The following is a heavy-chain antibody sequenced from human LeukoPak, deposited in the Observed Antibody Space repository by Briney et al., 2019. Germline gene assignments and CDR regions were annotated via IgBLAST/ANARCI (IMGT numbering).Heavy chain of an antibody. V-gene: IGHV4-4*02. Sequence: PSETLSLTCAVSGGSISSSNWWSWVRQPPGKGLEWIGEIYHSGSTNYNPSLKSRVTISVDKSKNQLSLKLSSVTAADTAVYYCARVSGSTYYYGSGSYRKYYFDYWGQGTLVTVSS. CDR2: IYHSGST. D-gene: IGHD3-10*01. J-gene: IGHJ4*02. CDR1: GGSISSSNW. CDR3: ARVSGSTYYYGSGSYRKYYFDY.